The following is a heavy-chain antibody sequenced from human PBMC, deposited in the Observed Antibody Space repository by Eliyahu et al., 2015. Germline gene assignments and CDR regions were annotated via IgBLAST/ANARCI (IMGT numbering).Heavy chain of an antibody. Sequence: EVQLVQSGAEVKKPGESLKISCXGSGYTFADYWIAWVRQRPGKGLDWMGIIYPGDSDIIYSPSXQGQVTISADKSISTAYLQWSSLKASDTALYYCARLGSSGTSPVDPWGQGTQVTVSX. V-gene: IGHV5-51*01. CDR1: GYTFADYW. J-gene: IGHJ5*02. D-gene: IGHD3-10*01. CDR3: ARLGSSGTSPVDP. CDR2: IYPGDSDI.